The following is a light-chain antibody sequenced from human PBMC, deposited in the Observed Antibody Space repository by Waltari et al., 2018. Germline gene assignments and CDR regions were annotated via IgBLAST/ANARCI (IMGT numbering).Light chain of an antibody. V-gene: IGLV1-40*01. CDR1: SPNIGAGYD. Sequence: QSVLTQPPSVSGAPGQRVTISCTGSSPNIGAGYDVHWSQQLPGTAPKLLIYGNSNRPSGVPDRFSGSKSGTSASLAITGLQAEDEADYYCQSYDSSLSGSPVVFGGGTKLTVL. CDR3: QSYDSSLSGSPVV. J-gene: IGLJ2*01. CDR2: GNS.